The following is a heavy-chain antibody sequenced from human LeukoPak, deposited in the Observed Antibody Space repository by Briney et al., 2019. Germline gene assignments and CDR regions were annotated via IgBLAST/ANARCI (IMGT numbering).Heavy chain of an antibody. Sequence: ASVRVSCKTSGYTFSGYYLHWVRQAPGQGPEWMGRIDPTSGGTHYAQKFQGRVTVTRDTSTSTVYMELSGLRSDDTAVYYCARVLGPYTTSRFDYWGQGTLVTVSS. V-gene: IGHV1-2*02. D-gene: IGHD2-2*02. CDR2: IDPTSGGT. CDR1: GYTFSGYY. CDR3: ARVLGPYTTSRFDY. J-gene: IGHJ4*02.